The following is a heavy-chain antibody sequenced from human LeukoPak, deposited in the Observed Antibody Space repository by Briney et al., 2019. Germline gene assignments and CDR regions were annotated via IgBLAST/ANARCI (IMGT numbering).Heavy chain of an antibody. CDR2: ISINNGNT. Sequence: ASVKVSCKASGYTFTNYYMHWVRQAPGQGLEWMGWISINNGNTDYVQKFQGRVTMTADTATSTAYMELRSLTYDDTAVYYCARDDSGTWWGYWGQGTLVTVSS. V-gene: IGHV1-18*04. CDR3: ARDDSGTWWGY. D-gene: IGHD6-13*01. CDR1: GYTFTNYY. J-gene: IGHJ4*02.